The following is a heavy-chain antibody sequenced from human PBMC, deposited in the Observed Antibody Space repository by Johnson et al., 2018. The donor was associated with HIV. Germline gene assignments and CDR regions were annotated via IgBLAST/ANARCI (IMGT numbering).Heavy chain of an antibody. J-gene: IGHJ3*02. CDR3: ARAFDSGTIRDRFWDI. V-gene: IGHV3-30*04. D-gene: IGHD1-26*01. CDR2: ISYDGSNK. CDR1: GFTFSSYA. Sequence: QVQLVESGGGVVQPGRSLRLSCAASGFTFSSYAMHWVRQAPGKGLEWVAVISYDGSNKYYADSVKGRFPISRDNSKNTLYLQMNSLQTEDTAIYYCARAFDSGTIRDRFWDIWGQGTMVTVTS.